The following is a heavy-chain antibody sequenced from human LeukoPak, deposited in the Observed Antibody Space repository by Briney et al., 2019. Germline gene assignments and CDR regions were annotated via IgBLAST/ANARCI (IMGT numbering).Heavy chain of an antibody. CDR1: GGSISSGGYN. CDR3: ARVFFYYFDY. J-gene: IGHJ4*02. D-gene: IGHD2-21*01. Sequence: PSETLSLTCTVSGGSISSGGYNWSWIRQHPGKGLEWIGYIYYSGSTYYNPSLKSRVTISVDTSKNQFSLKLSSVTAADTAVYYCARVFFYYFDYWGQGTLVTVSS. CDR2: IYYSGST. V-gene: IGHV4-31*03.